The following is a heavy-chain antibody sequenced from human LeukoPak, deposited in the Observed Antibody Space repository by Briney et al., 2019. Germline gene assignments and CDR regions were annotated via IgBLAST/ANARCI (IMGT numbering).Heavy chain of an antibody. CDR3: ARSRGTTMVTRFDY. D-gene: IGHD5-18*01. J-gene: IGHJ4*02. CDR2: INTSGST. CDR1: GGSISNYY. Sequence: PPETLSLTCTVSGGSISNYYWSWIRQPAGKGLEWIGRINTSGSTDYNPSLKSRVTMSVDTSKNQFSLKLSSLTAADTAVYYCARSRGTTMVTRFDYWGQGTLVTVSS. V-gene: IGHV4-4*07.